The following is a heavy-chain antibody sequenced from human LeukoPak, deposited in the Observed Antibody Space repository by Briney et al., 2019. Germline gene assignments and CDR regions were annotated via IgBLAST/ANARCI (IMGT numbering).Heavy chain of an antibody. CDR2: IYYSGST. V-gene: IGHV4-31*03. D-gene: IGHD3-22*01. Sequence: ALTLSLTCTVSGGSISSGGYYWSWIRQHPGKGLEWIGYIYYSGSTYYNPSLKSRVTISVDTSKNQFSLKLSSVTAADTAVYYCARVPVDYDSSGYYDFDYWGQGTLVTVSS. J-gene: IGHJ4*02. CDR3: ARVPVDYDSSGYYDFDY. CDR1: GGSISSGGYY.